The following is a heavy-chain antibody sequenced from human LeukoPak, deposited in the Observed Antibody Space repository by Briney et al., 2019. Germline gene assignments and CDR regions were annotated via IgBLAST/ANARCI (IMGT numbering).Heavy chain of an antibody. D-gene: IGHD6-6*01. CDR3: ARGGSIAARHLSSHYYYYMDV. CDR2: INPNSGGT. Sequence: GASVKVSCEASGYTFTGYYMHWVRQAPGQGLEWMGWINPNSGGTNYAQKFQGRVTMTRDTSISTAYMELSRLRSDDTAVYYCARGGSIAARHLSSHYYYYMDVWGKGTTVTVSS. V-gene: IGHV1-2*02. J-gene: IGHJ6*03. CDR1: GYTFTGYY.